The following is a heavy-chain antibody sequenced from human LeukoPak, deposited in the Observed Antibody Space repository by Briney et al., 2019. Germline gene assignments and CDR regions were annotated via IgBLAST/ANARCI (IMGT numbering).Heavy chain of an antibody. D-gene: IGHD1-14*01. J-gene: IGHJ4*02. Sequence: PGRSLRLSCAASGFNFRAYWMSCARHAPGKGLEWVASLNQDADREYYVDSVKGRFTISRDNAKNSLYLQMDSLRVEDTAVYYCARATTASARDHWGQGTLVTVSS. CDR3: ARATTASARDH. CDR1: GFNFRAYW. CDR2: LNQDADRE. V-gene: IGHV3-7*01.